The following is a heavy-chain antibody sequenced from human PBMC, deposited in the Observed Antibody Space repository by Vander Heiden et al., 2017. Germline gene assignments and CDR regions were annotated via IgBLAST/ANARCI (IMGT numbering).Heavy chain of an antibody. CDR3: ARVRFCGGDCYYFDY. D-gene: IGHD2-21*02. CDR2: IIPIFGTA. CDR1: GGTFSSYA. J-gene: IGHJ4*02. Sequence: QVQLVHSGPEVRKPGSSAKVPCKASGGTFSSYAISWVRQAPGQGLEWMGGIIPIFGTANYAQKFQGRVRITADESTSTAYMELSSLRSEDTAGYYCARVRFCGGDCYYFDYWGQGTLVTVSS. V-gene: IGHV1-69*01.